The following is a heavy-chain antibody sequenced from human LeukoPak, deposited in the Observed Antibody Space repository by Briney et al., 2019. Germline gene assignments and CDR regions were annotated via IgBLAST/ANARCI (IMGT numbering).Heavy chain of an antibody. CDR3: ARDWDGYSSSWFAFDI. CDR1: GFTFSNYS. D-gene: IGHD6-13*01. V-gene: IGHV3-21*01. CDR2: ISSSSSYI. J-gene: IGHJ3*02. Sequence: RGSLTLSCAASGFTFSNYSMNWVRQAPGKGLEWVSSISSSSSYIYYADSVKGRFTISRDNAKNSVYLQMNRLRAEDTAVYYCARDWDGYSSSWFAFDIWGRGTRVTVSS.